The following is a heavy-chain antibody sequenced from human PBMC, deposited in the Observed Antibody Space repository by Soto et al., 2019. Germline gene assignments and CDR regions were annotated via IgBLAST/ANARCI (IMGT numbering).Heavy chain of an antibody. CDR1: GFIFSGSA. V-gene: IGHV3-73*01. D-gene: IGHD5-12*01. CDR3: TTRGDGYNADYDY. Sequence: EVQLVESGGGLVQPGGSLKLSCAASGFIFSGSAIHWVRQASGKGLEWVGRTRSKANSYATAYAASVKGRFTISRDDSKTTAYLQMSSLTTEDTAVYYCTTRGDGYNADYDYWGQGTLVTVSS. CDR2: TRSKANSYAT. J-gene: IGHJ4*02.